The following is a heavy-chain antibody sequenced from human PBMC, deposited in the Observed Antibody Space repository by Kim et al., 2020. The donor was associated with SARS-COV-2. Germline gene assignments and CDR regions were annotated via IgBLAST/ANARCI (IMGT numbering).Heavy chain of an antibody. V-gene: IGHV5-51*01. Sequence: YSPSFQGQVTMSADKSINTAYLQWSSLQASDTAIYYCARRISSRGSCRADTWGQGTLVSVSS. D-gene: IGHD2-15*01. CDR3: ARRISSRGSCRADT. J-gene: IGHJ5*02.